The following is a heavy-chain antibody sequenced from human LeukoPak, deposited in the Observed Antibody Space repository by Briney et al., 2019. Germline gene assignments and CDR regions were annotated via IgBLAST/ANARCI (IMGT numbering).Heavy chain of an antibody. D-gene: IGHD3-10*01. CDR3: AKDGDHYYGSGSYYIPPHWFDT. Sequence: GGSLRLSCAASGFTFSSYAMSWVRQAPGKGLEWVSAISGSGGSTYYADSVKGRFTISRDNSKNTLYLQMNSLRAEDTAVYYCAKDGDHYYGSGSYYIPPHWFDTWGQGTLVTVSS. CDR1: GFTFSSYA. J-gene: IGHJ5*02. CDR2: ISGSGGST. V-gene: IGHV3-23*01.